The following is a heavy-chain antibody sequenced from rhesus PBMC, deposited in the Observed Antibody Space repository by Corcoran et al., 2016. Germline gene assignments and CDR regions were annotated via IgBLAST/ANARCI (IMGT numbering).Heavy chain of an antibody. D-gene: IGHD4-29*01. Sequence: QVQLQESGPGLLTPSDTLSLTCAVSGGSTSGGSGWCWIRRPPRKGLEWIGSIYSSNGNTYYNPSLKSRVTISTDTSKNQFSLKLSSVTAADTAVYYCARDPGSSYRFDVWGPGVLVTVSS. CDR1: GGSTSGGSG. CDR2: IYSSNGNT. J-gene: IGHJ5-1*01. CDR3: ARDPGSSYRFDV. V-gene: IGHV4S7*01.